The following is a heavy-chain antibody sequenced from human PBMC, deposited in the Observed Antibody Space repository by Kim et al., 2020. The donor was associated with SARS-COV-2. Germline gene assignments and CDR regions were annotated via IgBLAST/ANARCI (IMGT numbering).Heavy chain of an antibody. J-gene: IGHJ4*02. CDR2: INQDGSEK. CDR1: GFTFNSFW. D-gene: IGHD3-16*01. Sequence: GGSLRLSCAASGFTFNSFWMSWVRQAPGKGLEWVANINQDGSEKKYVDSVKGRFTISRDNAKNSVYLQMNSLRVEDSDVYYCARDAWAQRGDDGFGYWGQGTLVTVSS. V-gene: IGHV3-7*01. CDR3: ARDAWAQRGDDGFGY.